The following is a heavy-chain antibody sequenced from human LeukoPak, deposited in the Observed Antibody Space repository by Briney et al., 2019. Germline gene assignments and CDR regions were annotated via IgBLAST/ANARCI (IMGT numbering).Heavy chain of an antibody. V-gene: IGHV4-4*07. Sequence: PSETLSLTCTVSVASISSYYCSWIRQPAGKGLEWIGRIYTSGRTNYNPSLTSRVTMPLDTSKNQFSLKLRSVTAADTAVYYCARAIYEYDFWSGYYSEFDYWGQGTLVTVSS. CDR2: IYTSGRT. D-gene: IGHD3-3*01. CDR1: VASISSYY. J-gene: IGHJ4*02. CDR3: ARAIYEYDFWSGYYSEFDY.